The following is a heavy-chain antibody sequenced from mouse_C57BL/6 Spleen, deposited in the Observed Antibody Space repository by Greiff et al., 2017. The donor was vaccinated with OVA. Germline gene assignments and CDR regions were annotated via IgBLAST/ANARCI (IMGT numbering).Heavy chain of an antibody. CDR1: GYTFTDYY. Sequence: VQLQQSGPELVKPGASVKISCKASGYTFTDYYMNWVKQSHGKSLEWIGDINPNNGGTSYNQKFKGKATLTVDKSSSTAYMELRSLTSEDSAVYYCASLYYYGSSSYFDYGGQGTTLTVSS. V-gene: IGHV1-26*01. D-gene: IGHD1-1*01. J-gene: IGHJ2*01. CDR3: ASLYYYGSSSYFDY. CDR2: INPNNGGT.